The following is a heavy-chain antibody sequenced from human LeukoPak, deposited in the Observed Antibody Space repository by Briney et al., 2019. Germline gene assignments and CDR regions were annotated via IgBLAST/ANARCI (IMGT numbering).Heavy chain of an antibody. Sequence: GGSLRLSCAASGFTFPNYWMSWVRQAPGKGLDWVAKINEGGSEKHYVDSVKGRFTISRDNAKNSLYLQMNGLRAEDTAVYYCARYDGYDLRYWGQGTLVTVSS. CDR1: GFTFPNYW. J-gene: IGHJ4*02. CDR2: INEGGSEK. V-gene: IGHV3-7*04. D-gene: IGHD5-12*01. CDR3: ARYDGYDLRY.